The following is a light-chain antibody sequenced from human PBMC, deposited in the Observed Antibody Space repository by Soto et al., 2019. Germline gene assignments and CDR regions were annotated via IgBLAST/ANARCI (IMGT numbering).Light chain of an antibody. Sequence: QAVVTQEPSLTVSPGETVTLTCGSDTGAVTSGHFPYWFQQKPGQAPRTLVYETSRRHSRTPARFSGSLHGGKAALTLSGAQPEDEADYYCLLTYGYAVVFGGGTKVTVL. CDR2: ETS. CDR3: LLTYGYAVV. CDR1: TGAVTSGHF. V-gene: IGLV7-46*01. J-gene: IGLJ2*01.